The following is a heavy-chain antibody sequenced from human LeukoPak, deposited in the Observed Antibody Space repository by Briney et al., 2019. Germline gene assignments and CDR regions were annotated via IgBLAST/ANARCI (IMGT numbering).Heavy chain of an antibody. J-gene: IGHJ4*02. Sequence: SETLSLTCAVSGGSISSSNWWSWVRQPPGKGLEWIGEIYHSGSTNYNPSLKSRVTISVDKSKNQFSLKLSSVTAADTAVYYCARDSLRFGAPRFDYWGQGTLVTVSS. V-gene: IGHV4-4*02. CDR1: GGSISSSNW. CDR3: ARDSLRFGAPRFDY. CDR2: IYHSGST. D-gene: IGHD3-10*01.